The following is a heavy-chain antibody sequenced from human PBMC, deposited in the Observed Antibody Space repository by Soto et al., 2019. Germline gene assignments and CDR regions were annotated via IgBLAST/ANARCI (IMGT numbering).Heavy chain of an antibody. Sequence: QVQLVESGGGVVQPGTSLRLSCAASGFSFSSYGMHWVRQAPAKGLEWVTVIWHDGNNKYYADSVKGRFTISRDNSKNTLYLQRNSLRAEDTAVYYCAREGGVAVFFMDVWGQGTTVTVSS. V-gene: IGHV3-33*01. CDR3: AREGGVAVFFMDV. CDR1: GFSFSSYG. D-gene: IGHD3-16*01. CDR2: IWHDGNNK. J-gene: IGHJ6*02.